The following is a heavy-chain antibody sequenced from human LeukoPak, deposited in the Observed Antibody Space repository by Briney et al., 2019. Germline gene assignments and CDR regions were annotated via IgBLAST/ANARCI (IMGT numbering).Heavy chain of an antibody. CDR1: GYSISSGYY. Sequence: SETLSLTCTVSGYSISSGYYWGWIRQPPGKGLEWIGSIYHSGSTYYNPSLKSRVTISVDTSKNQFSLKLSSVTAADTAVYYCASDSSGYNYFDSWGQGTLVTVSS. J-gene: IGHJ4*02. CDR2: IYHSGST. CDR3: ASDSSGYNYFDS. V-gene: IGHV4-38-2*02. D-gene: IGHD3-22*01.